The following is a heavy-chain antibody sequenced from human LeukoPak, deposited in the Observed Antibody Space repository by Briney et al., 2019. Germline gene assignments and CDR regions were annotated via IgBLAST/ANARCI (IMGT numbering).Heavy chain of an antibody. J-gene: IGHJ3*02. CDR2: IYYSGST. D-gene: IGHD3-10*01. CDR1: GGSISSYY. V-gene: IGHV4-59*01. CDR3: ASSKPPYYYCSGSYGVSDAFDI. Sequence: SETLSLTCTVSGGSISSYYWSWIRQPPWKGLEWIGYIYYSGSTNYNPSLKSRVTISVDTSKNQFSLKLSSVTAADTAVYYCASSKPPYYYCSGSYGVSDAFDIWGQGTMVTVSS.